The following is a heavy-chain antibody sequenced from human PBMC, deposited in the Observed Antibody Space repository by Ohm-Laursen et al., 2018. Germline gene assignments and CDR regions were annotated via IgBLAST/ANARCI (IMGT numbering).Heavy chain of an antibody. V-gene: IGHV4-59*11. CDR3: ARGSGSESNYDFWSGYYPAFDY. D-gene: IGHD3-3*01. CDR1: GASISGQY. CDR2: IHYSGTT. Sequence: GTLSLTCTVSGASISGQYWSWIRQPPGKGLEWIGYIHYSGTTTYNPSLTGRVTMSVDLSKNQFSLKLTSVTAADTAVYYCARGSGSESNYDFWSGYYPAFDYWGQGTLVTVSS. J-gene: IGHJ4*02.